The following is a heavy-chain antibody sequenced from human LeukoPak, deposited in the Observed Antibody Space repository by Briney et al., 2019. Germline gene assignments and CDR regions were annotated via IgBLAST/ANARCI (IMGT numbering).Heavy chain of an antibody. CDR1: GFTFSDYY. Sequence: GGSLRLSCAASGFTFSDYYMSWIRQAPGKGLEWVSYISSSGSTIYYADSVKGRFTISRDNSKNTLYLQMNSLRAEDTAVYYCAKPSTRYYYMDVWGKGTTVTVSS. D-gene: IGHD1-14*01. J-gene: IGHJ6*03. CDR2: ISSSGSTI. CDR3: AKPSTRYYYMDV. V-gene: IGHV3-11*04.